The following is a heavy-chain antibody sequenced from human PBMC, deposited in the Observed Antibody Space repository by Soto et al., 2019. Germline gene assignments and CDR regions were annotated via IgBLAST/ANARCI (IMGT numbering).Heavy chain of an antibody. Sequence: QVQLVQSGAEVKKPGSSVKVSCKASGGTFSSYAISWVRQAPGQGLEWMGGIIPIFGTANYAQKFQGRVTITADESTSTAVMELSSLRSEELAVDYCADATEYYRPIALLPAIEYYFDHWGQGTLVTVSS. V-gene: IGHV1-69*01. CDR1: GGTFSSYA. D-gene: IGHD3-10*01. CDR2: IIPIFGTA. J-gene: IGHJ4*02. CDR3: ADATEYYRPIALLPAIEYYFDH.